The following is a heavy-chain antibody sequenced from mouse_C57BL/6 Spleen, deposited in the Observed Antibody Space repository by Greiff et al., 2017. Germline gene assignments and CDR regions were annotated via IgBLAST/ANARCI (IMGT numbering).Heavy chain of an antibody. J-gene: IGHJ4*01. V-gene: IGHV2-2*01. CDR3: ARIPRGYYGSSERNYYAMDY. D-gene: IGHD1-1*01. Sequence: QVQLQQSGPGLVQPSQSLSITCTVSGFSLTSYGVHWVRQSPGKGLEWLGVLWSGGSTDYNAAFISRLSISKDNSKSQVFFKMNSLQADDTAIYYCARIPRGYYGSSERNYYAMDYWGQGTSVTVSS. CDR1: GFSLTSYG. CDR2: LWSGGST.